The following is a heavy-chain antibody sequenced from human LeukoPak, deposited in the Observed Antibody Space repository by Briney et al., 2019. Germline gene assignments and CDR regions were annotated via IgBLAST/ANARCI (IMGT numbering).Heavy chain of an antibody. D-gene: IGHD3-3*01. CDR3: AREYYDPNWFDP. Sequence: ASVKVSCKASGYTFTSYYMHWVRQAPGQGLEWMGIINPSGGSTSYAQKFQGRVTMTRVTSTSTVYMELSSLRSEDTAVYYCAREYYDPNWFDPWGQGTLVTVSS. CDR2: INPSGGST. V-gene: IGHV1-46*03. J-gene: IGHJ5*02. CDR1: GYTFTSYY.